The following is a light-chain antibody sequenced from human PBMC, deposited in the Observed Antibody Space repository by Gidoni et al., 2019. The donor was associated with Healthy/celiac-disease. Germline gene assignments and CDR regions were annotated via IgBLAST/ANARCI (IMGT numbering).Light chain of an antibody. V-gene: IGKV6-21*01. CDR2: YAS. CDR1: QSIGSS. J-gene: IGKJ1*01. CDR3: HQSSSLPRT. Sequence: IVLTQSPDFPSVTPKEKVTITCRASQSIGSSLHWYQQKPGKSPKLLIKYASPSVSGVPSRFSGSGSGTEFTLTINSLEAEDAATYYCHQSSSLPRTFGQXTKVEIK.